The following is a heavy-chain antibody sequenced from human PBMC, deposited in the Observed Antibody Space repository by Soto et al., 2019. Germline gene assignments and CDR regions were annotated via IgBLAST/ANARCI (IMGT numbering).Heavy chain of an antibody. J-gene: IGHJ5*02. CDR2: IYYSGST. CDR3: ATVRKKWFDP. Sequence: SETLSLTCTVSGGFISSYYWSWIRQPPGKGLEWIGYIYYSGSTNYNPSLKSRVTISVDTSKDQFSLKLSSVTAADTAFYYCATVRKKWFDPWGQGTLVTVSS. V-gene: IGHV4-59*01. CDR1: GGFISSYY.